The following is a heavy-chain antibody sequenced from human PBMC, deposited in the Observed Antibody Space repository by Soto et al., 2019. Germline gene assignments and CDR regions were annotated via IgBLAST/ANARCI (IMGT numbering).Heavy chain of an antibody. D-gene: IGHD3-9*01. CDR1: GASISTNHHN. Sequence: QVQLQGSGPGLVRPSETLSLTCTVSGASISTNHHNWAWVRQPPGKGPEWMGNIHYRADTYFNPSLVSPHSMSVDTSKNQLSLKPTSVTAADKAVYYCVILPTGYPNWFDPWCSGTLVTVSS. CDR2: IHYRADT. CDR3: VILPTGYPNWFDP. V-gene: IGHV4-39*01. J-gene: IGHJ5*02.